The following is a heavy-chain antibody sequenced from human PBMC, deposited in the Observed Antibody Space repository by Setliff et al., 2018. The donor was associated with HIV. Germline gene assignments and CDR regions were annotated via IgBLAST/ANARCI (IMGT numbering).Heavy chain of an antibody. Sequence: PSETLSLTCNVSGGSISTSSYYWGWIRQPPGKGLEWIGSTYHSGSTHYNPSLKSRVTISLDTSQNQFSLKLNSVTAADAAVYYCAGDMTYYFDGSGSFGWFDPWGQGTLVTVSS. CDR1: GGSISTSSYY. D-gene: IGHD3-22*01. CDR3: AGDMTYYFDGSGSFGWFDP. CDR2: TYHSGST. J-gene: IGHJ5*02. V-gene: IGHV4-39*07.